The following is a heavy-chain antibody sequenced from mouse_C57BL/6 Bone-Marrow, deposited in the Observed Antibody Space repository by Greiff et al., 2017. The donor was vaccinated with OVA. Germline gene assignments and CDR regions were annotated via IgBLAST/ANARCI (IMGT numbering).Heavy chain of an antibody. Sequence: QVQLQQSDAELVKPGASVKLSCKASGYTFTSYWMQWVKQRPGQGLEWIGEIDPSDSYTNYNQKFKGKATLTVDTYYSTAYMHLSSLTSEYSAVYYCARGVQRDWGQGTTLTVSS. CDR3: ARGVQRD. CDR1: GYTFTSYW. CDR2: IDPSDSYT. J-gene: IGHJ2*01. V-gene: IGHV1-50*01.